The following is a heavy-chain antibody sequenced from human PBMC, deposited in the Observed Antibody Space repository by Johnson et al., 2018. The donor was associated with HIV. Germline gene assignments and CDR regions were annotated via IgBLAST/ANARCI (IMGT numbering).Heavy chain of an antibody. CDR2: INCNGGST. J-gene: IGHJ3*02. Sequence: VQLVESGGGVVRPGESLRLSYAASGFTFYDYGMSWVRQVPGKGLEWVSCINCNGGSTGYAASVKGRFTISRDNSKNTLYLQMNSLRAEDTAVYYCARDELVEDAFDIWGQGTMVTVSS. CDR1: GFTFYDYG. CDR3: ARDELVEDAFDI. D-gene: IGHD2-8*02. V-gene: IGHV3-20*03.